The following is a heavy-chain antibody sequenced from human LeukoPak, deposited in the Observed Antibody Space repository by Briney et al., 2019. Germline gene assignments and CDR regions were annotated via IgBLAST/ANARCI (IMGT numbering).Heavy chain of an antibody. V-gene: IGHV3-48*01. J-gene: IGHJ4*02. CDR1: GFTFSTHS. D-gene: IGHD3-22*01. CDR2: ISGSSNTI. Sequence: TGGSLRLSCAASGFTFSTHSMNWVRQAPGKGPEWVSYISGSSNTIYYADSVKGRFTISRDNVKNLLYLQMNSLRAEDTAVYYCAKEVSSALDYWGQGTLVTVSS. CDR3: AKEVSSALDY.